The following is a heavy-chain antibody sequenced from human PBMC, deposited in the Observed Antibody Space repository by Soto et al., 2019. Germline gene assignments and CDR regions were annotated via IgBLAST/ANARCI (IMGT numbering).Heavy chain of an antibody. V-gene: IGHV3-48*01. D-gene: IGHD2-2*01. CDR1: GFTFSTHS. Sequence: EVQLVESGGGLVQPGGSLRLSCAASGFTFSTHSMNWVRQAPGKGLEWISYITSSSVTMYADSVKGRFTISRDNAKTSLYLEINGLRAEDTAVDFCGGEVGFQLIYWGQGTLVTVSS. CDR2: ITSSSVTM. CDR3: GGEVGFQLIY. J-gene: IGHJ4*02.